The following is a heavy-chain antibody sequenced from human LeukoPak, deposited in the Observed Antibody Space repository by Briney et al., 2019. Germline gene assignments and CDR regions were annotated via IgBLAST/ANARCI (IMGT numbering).Heavy chain of an antibody. CDR3: ARENDRYGRIDY. Sequence: PSETLSLTCTVFGGSISPYYWSWVRQPPGKGLEWIGYVSYSGSTDYNPSLKSRVIISIDTSKNQFSLRLRSVTAADTAVYYCARENDRYGRIDYWGQGTQVTVSS. CDR1: GGSISPYY. J-gene: IGHJ4*02. D-gene: IGHD5-18*01. V-gene: IGHV4-59*01. CDR2: VSYSGST.